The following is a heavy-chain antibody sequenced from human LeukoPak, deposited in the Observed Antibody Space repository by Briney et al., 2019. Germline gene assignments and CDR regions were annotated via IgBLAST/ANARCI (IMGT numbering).Heavy chain of an antibody. CDR1: GFTFSSYG. CDR2: IWYDGSNK. Sequence: GGSLRLPCAASGFTFSSYGMHWVRQAPGKGLEWVAVIWYDGSNKYYADSVKGRFTISRDNSKNTLYLQMNRLRAEDTAVYYCARDTDYYGSGSPPDYWGQGTLVTVSS. V-gene: IGHV3-33*01. CDR3: ARDTDYYGSGSPPDY. D-gene: IGHD3-10*01. J-gene: IGHJ4*02.